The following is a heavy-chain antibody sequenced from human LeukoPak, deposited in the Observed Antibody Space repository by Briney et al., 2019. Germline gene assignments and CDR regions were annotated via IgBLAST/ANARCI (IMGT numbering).Heavy chain of an antibody. CDR2: IYYSGST. V-gene: IGHV4-59*08. Sequence: SETLSLTCTVSGGSISSYYWSWIRQPPGKGLEWIGYIYYSGSTNYNPSLKSRVTISVDTSKNQFSLKLSSVTAADTAVYYCARHSIPDYDSRKAPKDYYYYMDVWGKGTTVTVSS. CDR1: GGSISSYY. CDR3: ARHSIPDYDSRKAPKDYYYYMDV. J-gene: IGHJ6*03. D-gene: IGHD3-3*01.